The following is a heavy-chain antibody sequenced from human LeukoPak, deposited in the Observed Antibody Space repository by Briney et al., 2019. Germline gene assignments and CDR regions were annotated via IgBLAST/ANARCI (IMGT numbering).Heavy chain of an antibody. CDR3: ARGPYYYGSGSPYYFDY. Sequence: GGSLRLSCAASGFTFSSYEMNWVRQAPGKGLEWVSYISSSGSTIYYADSVKGRFTISRDNAKNSLYLQMNSLRAEDTAVYYCARGPYYYGSGSPYYFDYWGQGTLVTVSS. CDR2: ISSSGSTI. CDR1: GFTFSSYE. D-gene: IGHD3-10*01. J-gene: IGHJ4*02. V-gene: IGHV3-48*03.